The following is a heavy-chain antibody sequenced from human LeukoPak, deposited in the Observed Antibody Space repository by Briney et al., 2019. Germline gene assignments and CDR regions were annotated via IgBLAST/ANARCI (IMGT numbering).Heavy chain of an antibody. CDR2: INNDGSST. D-gene: IGHD6-13*01. V-gene: IGHV3-74*01. Sequence: PGGSLRLSCAASGFTFSSYWMHWVRQAPGKGLVWVSRINNDGSSTSYADSVKGRFTISRDNAKNTLYLQMNSLRAEDTAVYYCARPTKEGSSWYWWFDPWGQGTLFTVSS. J-gene: IGHJ5*02. CDR1: GFTFSSYW. CDR3: ARPTKEGSSWYWWFDP.